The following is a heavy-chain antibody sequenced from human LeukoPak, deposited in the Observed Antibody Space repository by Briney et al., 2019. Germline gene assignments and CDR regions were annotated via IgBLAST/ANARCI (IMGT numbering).Heavy chain of an antibody. CDR1: GGSISSSSYY. J-gene: IGHJ5*02. CDR3: ARTPNWFDP. Sequence: PSETLSLTCTVSGGSISSSSYYWGWIRQPPGKGLEWIGSIYYSGSTYYNPSLKSRVTISVDTSKNQFSLKLSSVTAADTAVYYRARTPNWFDPWGQGTLVTVSS. CDR2: IYYSGST. V-gene: IGHV4-39*01.